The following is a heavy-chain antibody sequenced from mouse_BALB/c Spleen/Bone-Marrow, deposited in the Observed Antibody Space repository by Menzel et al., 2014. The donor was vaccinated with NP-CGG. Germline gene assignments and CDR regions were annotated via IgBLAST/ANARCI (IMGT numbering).Heavy chain of an antibody. D-gene: IGHD2-12*01. Sequence: QVQLQQSGAALVRPGTSVGVSCKASGYAFTNYLIEWVKQRPGRGLEWMGVINPGSGSSNYNENFKGKATLTADRSSSTAYMLPSRLTSDDSAVYFCARSRCYDVGPCAVWGQETLGNVSA. CDR3: ARSRCYDVGPCAV. CDR1: GYAFTNYL. J-gene: IGHJ3*01. V-gene: IGHV1-54*01. CDR2: INPGSGSS.